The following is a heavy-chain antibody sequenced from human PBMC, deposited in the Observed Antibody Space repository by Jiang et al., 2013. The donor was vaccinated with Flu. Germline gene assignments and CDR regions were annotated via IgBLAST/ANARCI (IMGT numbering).Heavy chain of an antibody. Sequence: SGAEVKKPGASVKVSCKASGYTFTSYYMHWVRQAPGQGLEWMGIINPSGGSTSYAQKFQGRVTMTRDTSTSTAYMELRSLRSDDTAVYYCARDGLDFWSGYYNYWGQGTLVTVSS. CDR3: ARDGLDFWSGYYNY. CDR1: GYTFTSYY. CDR2: INPSGGST. D-gene: IGHD3-3*01. J-gene: IGHJ4*02. V-gene: IGHV1-46*01.